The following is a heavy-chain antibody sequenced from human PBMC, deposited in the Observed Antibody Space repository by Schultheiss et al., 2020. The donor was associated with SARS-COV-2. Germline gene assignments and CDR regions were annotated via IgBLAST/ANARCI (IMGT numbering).Heavy chain of an antibody. D-gene: IGHD4-23*01. V-gene: IGHV3-30*04. CDR3: ARDGGYGGNQRGYYYGMDV. CDR2: ISYDGSNK. CDR1: GFTFSSYA. Sequence: GGSLRLSCAASGFTFSSYAMSWVRQAPGKGLEWVAVISYDGSNKYYADSVKGRFTISRDNAKNSLYLQMNSLRAEDTAVYYCARDGGYGGNQRGYYYGMDVWGQGTTVTVSS. J-gene: IGHJ6*02.